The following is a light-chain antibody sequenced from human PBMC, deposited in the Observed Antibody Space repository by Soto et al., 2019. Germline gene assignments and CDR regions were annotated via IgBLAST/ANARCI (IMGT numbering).Light chain of an antibody. Sequence: EIVLTESPGTRSLSPGERATLSCRASQGVSSSYLAWYQQKPGQAPRLLIYGASSRATGIPDRFSGSGSGTDFTLTISRLEPEDFAVYYCQQRSNWPWTITFGQGTRLEIK. CDR2: GAS. CDR1: QGVSSSY. CDR3: QQRSNWPWTIT. V-gene: IGKV3D-20*02. J-gene: IGKJ5*01.